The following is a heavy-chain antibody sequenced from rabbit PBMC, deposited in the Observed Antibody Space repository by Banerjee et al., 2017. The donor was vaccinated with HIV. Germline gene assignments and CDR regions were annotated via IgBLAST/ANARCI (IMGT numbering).Heavy chain of an antibody. V-gene: IGHV1S45*01. CDR3: ARDLGGVIGWNFGL. CDR1: GFSFSNRCV. Sequence: QEQLEESGGDLVKPEGSLTLTCTASGFSFSNRCVMCWVRQTPGKGLEWIGCIYVDADNTYYASWAKGRFTISKTSSTTVTLQMTSLTAADTATYFCARDLGGVIGWNFGLWGPGTLVTVS. CDR2: IYVDADNT. D-gene: IGHD1-1*01. J-gene: IGHJ6*01.